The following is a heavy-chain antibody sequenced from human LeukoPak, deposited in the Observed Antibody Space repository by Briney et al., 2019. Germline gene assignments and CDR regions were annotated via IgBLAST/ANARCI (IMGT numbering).Heavy chain of an antibody. V-gene: IGHV1-18*01. CDR1: GYTFTSYG. CDR2: ISAYNGNT. J-gene: IGHJ4*02. Sequence: GASVKVSCKASGYTFTSYGISWVRQAPRQGLEWMGWISAYNGNTNYAQKLQGRVTMTTDTSTSTAYMELRSLRSDDTAVYYCAREGPYYYDSSGPSYWGQGTLVTVSS. D-gene: IGHD3-22*01. CDR3: AREGPYYYDSSGPSY.